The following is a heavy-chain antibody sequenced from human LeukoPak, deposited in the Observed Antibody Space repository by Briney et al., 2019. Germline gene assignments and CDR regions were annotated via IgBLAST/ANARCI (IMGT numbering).Heavy chain of an antibody. D-gene: IGHD3-9*01. CDR1: GYTFADYY. CDR3: ARVSTSGYRDWLDP. V-gene: IGHV1-2*02. CDR2: IYPKSGGT. Sequence: ASVKVSCKTSGYTFADYYIHWVRQAPGQGLEWMGWIYPKSGGTNSAQKFQGRVTMTRDTSISTAYMELSRLRFDDTAVYYCARVSTSGYRDWLDPWGQGTLVTVSA. J-gene: IGHJ5*02.